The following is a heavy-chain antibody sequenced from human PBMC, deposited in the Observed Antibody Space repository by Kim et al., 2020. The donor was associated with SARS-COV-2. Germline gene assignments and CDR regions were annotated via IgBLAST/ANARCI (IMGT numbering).Heavy chain of an antibody. Sequence: SETLSLTCTVSGGSFSSYYWSWIRQPPGKGLEWIGYIYHTGSTLYNPSLKSRVILSVDTSKNQFSLALSSVTAADTAIYYCATYPSTGGYFAYWGQGTLV. V-gene: IGHV4-59*01. D-gene: IGHD5-18*01. CDR1: GGSFSSYY. CDR3: ATYPSTGGYFAY. CDR2: IYHTGST. J-gene: IGHJ4*02.